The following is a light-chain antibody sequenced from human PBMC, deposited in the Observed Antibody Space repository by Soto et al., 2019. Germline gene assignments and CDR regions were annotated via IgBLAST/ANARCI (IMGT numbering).Light chain of an antibody. CDR2: DAS. CDR1: QSVSLN. Sequence: DIVLTQSPATLSVSPGERATLSCRASQSVSLNLAWYQHKLGQAPRLHIYDASTRVTGIPARFSGSGSGTDFTLTISYLKSEDFGVYYCQQYNNGPPPVTFGGGTKVEI. J-gene: IGKJ4*01. V-gene: IGKV3-15*01. CDR3: QQYNNGPPPVT.